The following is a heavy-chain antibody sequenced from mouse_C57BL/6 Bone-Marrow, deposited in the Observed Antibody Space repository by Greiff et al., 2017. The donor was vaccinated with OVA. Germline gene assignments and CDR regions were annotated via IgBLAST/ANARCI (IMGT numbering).Heavy chain of an antibody. CDR1: GFTFTDYY. D-gene: IGHD2-12*01. CDR2: INPENGDT. CDR3: TVYYSY. J-gene: IGHJ2*01. Sequence: DVQLQESGAELVRPGASVKLSCTASGFTFTDYYMHWVKQRPEQGLEWIGWINPENGDTKYDSKFQGKATITADTSSNTAYLQLSSLTSEDTAVYYCTVYYSYWGQGTTLTVSS. V-gene: IGHV14-4*01.